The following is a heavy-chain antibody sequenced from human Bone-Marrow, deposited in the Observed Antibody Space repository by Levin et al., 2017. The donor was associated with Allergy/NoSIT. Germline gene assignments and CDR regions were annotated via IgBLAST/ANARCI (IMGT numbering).Heavy chain of an antibody. J-gene: IGHJ4*02. Sequence: LSQTLSLTCTVSGDSLSSYYWSWIRQPPGKRLEWIAFISYSGSTNYNPTLKSRVTLSVDTSKNHFSLNLTSVTAADTAVYYCARSLRRENVDYWGQGILVTVSS. CDR3: ARSLRRENVDY. CDR1: GDSLSSYY. CDR2: ISYSGST. D-gene: IGHD5-24*01. V-gene: IGHV4-59*01.